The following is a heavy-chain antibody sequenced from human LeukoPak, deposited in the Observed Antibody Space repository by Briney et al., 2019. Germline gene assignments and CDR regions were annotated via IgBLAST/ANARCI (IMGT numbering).Heavy chain of an antibody. CDR2: ISGSGGST. CDR3: AKDSESIFGVVINYFDY. J-gene: IGHJ4*02. V-gene: IGHV3-23*01. Sequence: GGSLRLSCAASGFTFSSYEMNWVRQAPGKGLEWVSAISGSGGSTYYADSVKGRFTISRDNSKNTLYLQMNSLRAEDTAVYYCAKDSESIFGVVINYFDYWGQGTLVTVSS. CDR1: GFTFSSYE. D-gene: IGHD3-3*01.